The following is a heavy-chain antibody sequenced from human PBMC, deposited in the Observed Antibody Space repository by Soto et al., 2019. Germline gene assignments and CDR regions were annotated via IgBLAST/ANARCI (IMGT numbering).Heavy chain of an antibody. J-gene: IGHJ5*02. V-gene: IGHV1-69*04. D-gene: IGHD3-10*01. CDR3: ARGQYYGSGRGFIA. Sequence: QVQLVQSGAEVRKPGSSVTVSCKASGGTFSSYTINWVRQAPGQGLEWMGRIIPVLGMANLAQRFQVRLTITADKSTTTAYMQLSSLTSEDTAVYYCARGQYYGSGRGFIAWCQGTLVIVSS. CDR1: GGTFSSYT. CDR2: IIPVLGMA.